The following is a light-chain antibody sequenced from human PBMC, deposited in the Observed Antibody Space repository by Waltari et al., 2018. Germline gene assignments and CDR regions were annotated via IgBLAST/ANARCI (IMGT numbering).Light chain of an antibody. V-gene: IGLV3-25*03. Sequence: SDELTQPPSVSVPPGQTARITCSGNPLRTQQVSSYPQRPGQAPMLVMYNDIERPSGISERFSGSSSGTTVTLIINAVQAEDEAEYYCQSADYSDTFVLFGGGTRLTVL. CDR3: QSADYSDTFVL. CDR2: NDI. J-gene: IGLJ2*01. CDR1: PLRTQQ.